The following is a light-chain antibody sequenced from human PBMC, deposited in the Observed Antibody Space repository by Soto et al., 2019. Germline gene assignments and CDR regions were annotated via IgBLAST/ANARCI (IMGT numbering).Light chain of an antibody. CDR1: ISNIGAGYD. J-gene: IGLJ1*01. CDR3: QSYDTSLSTFV. CDR2: GNN. V-gene: IGLV1-40*01. Sequence: QSVLTQPPSLSGAPGQRVTISCTGSISNIGAGYDVHWYQQLPGTAPRLLIFGNNNRPSGVPDRFSGSKSGTSASLAIIGLQAEDEADYYCQSYDTSLSTFVFGTGTKVTVL.